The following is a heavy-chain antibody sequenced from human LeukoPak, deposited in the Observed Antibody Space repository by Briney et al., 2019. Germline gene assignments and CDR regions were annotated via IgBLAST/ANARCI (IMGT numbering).Heavy chain of an antibody. V-gene: IGHV4-59*05. D-gene: IGHD6-13*01. CDR3: AAGIAAAAPRP. CDR1: GGSISSYY. CDR2: IYYSGST. Sequence: SETLSLTCTVSGGSISSYYWSWIRQPPGKGLEWIGSIYYSGSTYYNPSLKSRVTISVDTSKNQFSLKLSSVTAADTAVYYCAAGIAAAAPRPWGQGTLVTVSS. J-gene: IGHJ5*02.